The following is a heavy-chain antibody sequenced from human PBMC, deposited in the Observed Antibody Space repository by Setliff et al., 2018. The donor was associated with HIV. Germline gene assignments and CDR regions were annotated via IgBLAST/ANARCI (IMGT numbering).Heavy chain of an antibody. J-gene: IGHJ4*02. CDR3: ARDYGSGTYTSLAY. CDR2: ISSGSGYI. Sequence: GGSLRLSCAASGFTFSSYNMNWVRQAPGKGLEWVSSISSGSGYIYYADSVKGRLTISRDNAKNSLYLQINSLRAEDTAVYYCARDYGSGTYTSLAYWGQGTLVTVSS. D-gene: IGHD3-10*01. V-gene: IGHV3-21*01. CDR1: GFTFSSYN.